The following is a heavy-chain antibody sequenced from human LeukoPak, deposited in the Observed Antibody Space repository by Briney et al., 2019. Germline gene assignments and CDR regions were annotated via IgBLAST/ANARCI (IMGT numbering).Heavy chain of an antibody. CDR2: IYHSGST. Sequence: PSETLSLTCAVSGGSISSGGYSWSWIRQAPGKGLEWIGYIYHSGSTYYNPSLKSRVTISVDRSKNQFSLKLSSVTAADTAVYYCARGGWNDQVFDYWGQGTLVTVSS. CDR1: GGSISSGGYS. J-gene: IGHJ4*02. CDR3: ARGGWNDQVFDY. V-gene: IGHV4-30-2*01. D-gene: IGHD1-1*01.